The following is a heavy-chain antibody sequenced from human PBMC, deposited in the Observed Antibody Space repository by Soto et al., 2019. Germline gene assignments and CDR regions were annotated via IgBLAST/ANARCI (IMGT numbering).Heavy chain of an antibody. CDR3: ARDLGGCRAGSCRNNWLDP. D-gene: IGHD2-15*01. J-gene: IGHJ5*02. CDR2: IIPLYDRA. Sequence: QVHLMQSGAEVQKPGSSVKVSCKASGDTFSNYAITWVRQAPGHGLEWMGGIIPLYDRANYAQKFQDRVRITADETTSTAYMELRSLTSDDTAVYYCARDLGGCRAGSCRNNWLDPWGQGTLVTVSS. V-gene: IGHV1-69*01. CDR1: GDTFSNYA.